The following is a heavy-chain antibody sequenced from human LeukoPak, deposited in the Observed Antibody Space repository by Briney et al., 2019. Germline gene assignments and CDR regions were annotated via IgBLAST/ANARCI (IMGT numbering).Heavy chain of an antibody. Sequence: PSETLSLTCAVSGYSISSGYYWGWIRPPPGKGREWIGSIYHSGSTYYNPSLKSRVTISVDTSKNQFSLKLSSVTAADTAVYYCARGNGYCSSTSCPHWFDPWGQGTLVTVSS. V-gene: IGHV4-38-2*01. CDR3: ARGNGYCSSTSCPHWFDP. J-gene: IGHJ5*02. D-gene: IGHD2-2*01. CDR2: IYHSGST. CDR1: GYSISSGYY.